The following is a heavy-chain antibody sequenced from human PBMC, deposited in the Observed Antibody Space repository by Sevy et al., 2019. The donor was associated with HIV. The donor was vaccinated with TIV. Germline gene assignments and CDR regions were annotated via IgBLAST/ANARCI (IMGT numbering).Heavy chain of an antibody. V-gene: IGHV3-21*01. J-gene: IGHJ6*02. CDR2: ISSSSSYI. CDR3: ARSPFYYGSGSYYLALRPHYYYGMDV. D-gene: IGHD3-10*01. CDR1: GFTFSSYS. Sequence: GGSLRLSCAASGFTFSSYSMNWVRQAPGKGLEWVSSISSSSSYIYYADSVKGRFTISRDNAKNSLYLQMNSLRAGDTAVYYCARSPFYYGSGSYYLALRPHYYYGMDVWGQGTTVTVSS.